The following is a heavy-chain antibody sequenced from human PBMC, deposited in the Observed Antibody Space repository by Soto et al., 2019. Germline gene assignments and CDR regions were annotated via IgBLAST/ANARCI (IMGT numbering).Heavy chain of an antibody. J-gene: IGHJ4*02. CDR3: ARIECSGFPLYRRQGYLDY. CDR2: ISGDGNYK. Sequence: EVQLVDSGGGLVEPGGSLRLSCAASGFSFFTYTMDWVRQAPGKGLEWVSSISGDGNYKYYARSVRGRFTISRDNAKNSLYLHMNSLYAEDTAVYYCARIECSGFPLYRRQGYLDYWGQGTLVTVSS. V-gene: IGHV3-21*01. CDR1: GFSFFTYT. D-gene: IGHD2-15*01.